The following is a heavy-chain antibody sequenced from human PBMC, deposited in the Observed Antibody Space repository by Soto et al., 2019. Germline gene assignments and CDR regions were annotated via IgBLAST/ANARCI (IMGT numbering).Heavy chain of an antibody. CDR3: ASNYYYLWSGYYDYYYLDV. J-gene: IGHJ6*03. CDR2: ISHDRSNK. D-gene: IGHD3-3*01. V-gene: IGHV3-30*03. CDR1: GFTFTTCG. Sequence: QVQLVESGGGVVQPGRSLRLSCAASGFTFTTCGMHWVRQAPGKGLEWVALISHDRSNKYSAESVKVRFTISRDNSKNTLKLQMNSLIAEDTAVYYCASNYYYLWSGYYDYYYLDVWGKGTTVNVSS.